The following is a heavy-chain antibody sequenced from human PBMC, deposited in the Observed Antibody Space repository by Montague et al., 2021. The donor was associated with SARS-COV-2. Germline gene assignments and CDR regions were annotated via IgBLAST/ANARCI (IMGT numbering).Heavy chain of an antibody. Sequence: SLRLSCAASGFTFNNYAMHWVRQATGKGLEWAAGMSSDGGTKYYADSVEGRFTISRDNSKNTFYLQMNSLRLEDTAVYYCSRDGSAYGVGSDWYWENYYYGMDVWGQGTTVIVSS. V-gene: IGHV3-30*04. CDR1: GFTFNNYA. CDR3: SRDGSAYGVGSDWYWENYYYGMDV. J-gene: IGHJ6*02. CDR2: MSSDGGTK. D-gene: IGHD6-19*01.